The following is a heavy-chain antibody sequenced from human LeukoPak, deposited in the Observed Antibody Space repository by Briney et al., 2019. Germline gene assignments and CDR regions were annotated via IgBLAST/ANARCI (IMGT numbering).Heavy chain of an antibody. Sequence: SETLSLTCTVSGGSISSYYWSWIRQPPGKGLEWIGYIYYSGSTNYNPSLKSRVTISVDTSKNQFSLKLSSVTAADTAVYYCATGAYCGGDCYDYWGQGTLVTVSS. CDR1: GGSISSYY. CDR3: ATGAYCGGDCYDY. D-gene: IGHD2-21*01. J-gene: IGHJ4*02. CDR2: IYYSGST. V-gene: IGHV4-59*08.